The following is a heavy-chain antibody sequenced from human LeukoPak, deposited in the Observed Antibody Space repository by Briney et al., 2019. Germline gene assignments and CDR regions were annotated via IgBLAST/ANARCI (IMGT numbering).Heavy chain of an antibody. V-gene: IGHV1-2*02. CDR3: ARDRDSGSGIFDY. J-gene: IGHJ4*02. CDR1: GYTFTGYY. Sequence: GASVKVSCKASGYTFTGYYMHWVRQAPGQGLEWMGWINPNSGGTNYAQKFQGRVTMTRDTSISTAYMELNRLRSDDTAVYYCARDRDSGSGIFDYWGQGTLVTVSS. CDR2: INPNSGGT. D-gene: IGHD3-10*01.